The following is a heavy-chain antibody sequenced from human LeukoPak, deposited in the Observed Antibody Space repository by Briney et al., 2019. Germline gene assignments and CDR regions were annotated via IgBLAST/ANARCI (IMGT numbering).Heavy chain of an antibody. J-gene: IGHJ6*02. V-gene: IGHV3-11*01. CDR1: GFTFSDYY. Sequence: GGSLRLSCAASGFTFSDYYMSWIRQAPGKGLEWVSYISSSGSTIYYADSVKGRFTISRDNAKNSLYLQMNSLRAEDTAVYYCARWPTYYYDSSGYYRMDGMDVWGQGTTVTASS. CDR2: ISSSGSTI. CDR3: ARWPTYYYDSSGYYRMDGMDV. D-gene: IGHD3-22*01.